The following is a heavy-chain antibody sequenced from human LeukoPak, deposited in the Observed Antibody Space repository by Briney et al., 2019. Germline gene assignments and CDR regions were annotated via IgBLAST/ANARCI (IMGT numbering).Heavy chain of an antibody. D-gene: IGHD3-16*01. CDR2: INHNGNVN. Sequence: GVSLTLSCAASGFTFSSYWMNWARQAPGKGLEWGASINHNGNVNYYVDSVKGRFTISRDNAKNSLYLQMSNLRAEDSAVYFCARGGGLDVWGQGATVTVSS. J-gene: IGHJ6*02. V-gene: IGHV3-7*03. CDR3: ARGGGLDV. CDR1: GFTFSSYW.